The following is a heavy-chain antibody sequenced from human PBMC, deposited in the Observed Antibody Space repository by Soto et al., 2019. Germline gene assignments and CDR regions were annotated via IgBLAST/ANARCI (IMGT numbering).Heavy chain of an antibody. D-gene: IGHD2-2*01. Sequence: GSLLLSCAAVEFNVTNNEMRWVRQAPGKGLEWVSILYSGGNTYYADSVEGRFTISRDGSKNTLYLHMNSLRAEDTAVYYCALRRVDYADFWGQGTRVNVSS. J-gene: IGHJ4*02. V-gene: IGHV3-53*01. CDR3: ALRRVDYADF. CDR2: LYSGGNT. CDR1: EFNVTNNE.